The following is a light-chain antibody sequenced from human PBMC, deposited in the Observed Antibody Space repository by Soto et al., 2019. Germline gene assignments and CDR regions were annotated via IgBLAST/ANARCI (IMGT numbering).Light chain of an antibody. CDR2: GAS. V-gene: IGKV3-20*01. CDR1: QSVSSSY. Sequence: EIVLTRSPGTLSLSPGERATLSCRASQSVSSSYLAWYQQKPGQAPRLLIYGASSRAIGIPDRFSGSGSGTDFTLTISRLEPEDFAVYYCQQYGSSPTWTFGQGTKVEIK. CDR3: QQYGSSPTWT. J-gene: IGKJ1*01.